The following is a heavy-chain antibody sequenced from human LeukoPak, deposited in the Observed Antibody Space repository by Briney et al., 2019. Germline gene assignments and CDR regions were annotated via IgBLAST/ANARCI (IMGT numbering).Heavy chain of an antibody. CDR2: INPNSGGT. D-gene: IGHD5-18*01. V-gene: IGHV1-2*02. CDR3: ARGVRAAMAPYYYYGMDV. J-gene: IGHJ6*02. CDR1: GYTFTGYY. Sequence: ASVKVSCKASGYTFTGYYMHWVRQAPGQGLEWMGWINPNSGGTNYAQKFQGRVTMTRDTSISTAYMELSRLRSDDTAVYYCARGVRAAMAPYYYYGMDVWGQGTTVTVSS.